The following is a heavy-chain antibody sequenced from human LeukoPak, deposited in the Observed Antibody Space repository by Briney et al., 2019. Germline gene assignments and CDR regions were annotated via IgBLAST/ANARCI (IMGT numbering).Heavy chain of an antibody. CDR2: IYYSGSA. CDR1: GGSISSSSYY. J-gene: IGHJ5*02. D-gene: IGHD3-10*01. Sequence: SETLSLTCTVSGGSISSSSYYWGWIRQPPGKGLEWIGSIYYSGSAYYNPSLKSRVTISVDTSKNQFSLKLSSVTAADTAVYYCATHIWFGENNWFDPWGQGTLVTVSS. V-gene: IGHV4-39*07. CDR3: ATHIWFGENNWFDP.